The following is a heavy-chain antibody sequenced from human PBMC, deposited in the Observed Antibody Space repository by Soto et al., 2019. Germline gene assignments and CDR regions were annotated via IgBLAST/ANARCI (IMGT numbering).Heavy chain of an antibody. J-gene: IGHJ3*02. CDR1: GYTFTSSG. V-gene: IGHV1-18*01. CDR3: ARDTIAITMVRGVTVSFDI. CDR2: ISAYNGNT. D-gene: IGHD3-10*01. Sequence: ASVKVSCKASGYTFTSSGISWVRQAPGQGLEWMGWISAYNGNTNYAQKLQGRVTMTTDTSTSTAYMELRSLRSDDTAVYYCARDTIAITMVRGVTVSFDIWGQGTMVTVSS.